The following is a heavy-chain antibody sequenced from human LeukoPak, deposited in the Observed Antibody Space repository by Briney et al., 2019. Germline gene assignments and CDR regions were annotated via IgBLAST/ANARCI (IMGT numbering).Heavy chain of an antibody. V-gene: IGHV4-59*01. Sequence: PSETLSLTCTVSGGSISSYYWSWIRQPPGKGLEWIGYIYYSGSTNYNPSLKSRVTISVDTSKNQFSLKLSSVTAADTAVYYCAREKDYYDSSGYLDAFDIWGQGTMVTVSS. CDR1: GGSISSYY. CDR3: AREKDYYDSSGYLDAFDI. CDR2: IYYSGST. D-gene: IGHD3-22*01. J-gene: IGHJ3*02.